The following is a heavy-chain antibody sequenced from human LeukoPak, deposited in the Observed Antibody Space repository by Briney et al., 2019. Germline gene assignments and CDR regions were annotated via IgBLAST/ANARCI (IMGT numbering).Heavy chain of an antibody. D-gene: IGHD4-11*01. J-gene: IGHJ6*03. CDR1: GYSFTSSA. CDR3: AAGSNGYYYYYMDV. CDR2: IVVGSGNT. Sequence: KISCKGSGYSFTSSAVQWVRQARGQRLEWIGWIVVGSGNTNYAQKFQERVTITRDMSTSTAYMELSSLRSEDTAVYYCAAGSNGYYYYYMDVWGKGTTVTVSS. V-gene: IGHV1-58*01.